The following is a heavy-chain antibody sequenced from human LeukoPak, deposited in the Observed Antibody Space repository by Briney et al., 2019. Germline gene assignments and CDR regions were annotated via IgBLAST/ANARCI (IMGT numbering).Heavy chain of an antibody. D-gene: IGHD3-16*01. CDR3: ARDIWGSYHYYMDV. Sequence: SETLSLTCTVSGGSISSSSYYWGWIRQPPGKGLEWIGSIYYSGSTYYNPSLKSRVTISVDTSKNQFSLKLSSVTAADTAVYYCARDIWGSYHYYMDVWGKGTTVTVSS. CDR2: IYYSGST. CDR1: GGSISSSSYY. V-gene: IGHV4-39*07. J-gene: IGHJ6*03.